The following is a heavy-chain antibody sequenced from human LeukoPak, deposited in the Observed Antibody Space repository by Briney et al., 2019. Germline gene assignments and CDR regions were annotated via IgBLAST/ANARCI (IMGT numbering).Heavy chain of an antibody. Sequence: GASVKVSCKASGYTFTGYYMHWVRQAPGQGLEWMGWINPNSGGTNYAQKFQGRVTMTEDTSTDTAYMELSSLRSEDTAVYYCARDPQWLLQKEAFDIWGQGTMVTVSS. J-gene: IGHJ3*02. D-gene: IGHD6-19*01. CDR2: INPNSGGT. CDR1: GYTFTGYY. V-gene: IGHV1-2*02. CDR3: ARDPQWLLQKEAFDI.